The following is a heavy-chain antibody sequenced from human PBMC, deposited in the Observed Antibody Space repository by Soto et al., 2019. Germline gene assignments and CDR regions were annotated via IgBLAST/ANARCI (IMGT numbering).Heavy chain of an antibody. CDR1: GYTFTSYG. J-gene: IGHJ5*02. CDR2: ISAYNGNT. V-gene: IGHV1-18*01. CDR3: ARDHGTPRSPHNWFDP. D-gene: IGHD6-6*01. Sequence: ASVKVSCKACGYTFTSYGISWVRQAPGQGLEWMGWISAYNGNTNYAQKLQGRVTMTTDTSTSTAYMELRSLRSDDTVVYYCARDHGTPRSPHNWFDPWGQGTLVTVSS.